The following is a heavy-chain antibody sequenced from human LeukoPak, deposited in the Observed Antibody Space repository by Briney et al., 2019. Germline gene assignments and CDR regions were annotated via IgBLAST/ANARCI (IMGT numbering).Heavy chain of an antibody. CDR2: VYHSGST. V-gene: IGHV4-4*02. D-gene: IGHD2-21*02. Sequence: PSETLSLTCAVSGGSISSSYWWSCVRPPPGKGLEWIGVVYHSGSTNYYASLKSRFTISIEKSKNQFSLKLSTVTAADTAVYYCAGAYCGGDCYSGRAFDIGGQGTMVTVSS. J-gene: IGHJ3*02. CDR3: AGAYCGGDCYSGRAFDI. CDR1: GGSISSSYW.